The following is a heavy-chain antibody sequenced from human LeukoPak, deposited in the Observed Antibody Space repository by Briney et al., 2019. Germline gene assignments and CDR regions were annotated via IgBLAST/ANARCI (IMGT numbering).Heavy chain of an antibody. CDR2: IRGDNGAT. J-gene: IGHJ3*02. Sequence: ASVKVSCKASGFTFTTYVSWVRQAPGQGLEWMGWIRGDNGATFYAHELRGRLTMTTDTSTSTVYMELRSLKSDDTAIYYCTRDQATFDIWGQGTIVTVTS. CDR1: GFTFTTYV. CDR3: TRDQATFDI. V-gene: IGHV1-18*01.